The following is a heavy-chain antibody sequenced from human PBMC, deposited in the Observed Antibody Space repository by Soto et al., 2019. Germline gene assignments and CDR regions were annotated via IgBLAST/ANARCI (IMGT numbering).Heavy chain of an antibody. D-gene: IGHD1-7*01. V-gene: IGHV3-23*01. J-gene: IGHJ4*02. CDR2: ISGSGGTT. Sequence: EVQLLESGGGLVQPGGSLRLSCAASGFTFSSYAMSWVRQAPGKGLEWVSAISGSGGTTYYADSVKGRFTISRDNSKNTLYLQMNSLRAEDTAVYYCAKDHYWNSLWYYFDYWGQGTLVTVSS. CDR1: GFTFSSYA. CDR3: AKDHYWNSLWYYFDY.